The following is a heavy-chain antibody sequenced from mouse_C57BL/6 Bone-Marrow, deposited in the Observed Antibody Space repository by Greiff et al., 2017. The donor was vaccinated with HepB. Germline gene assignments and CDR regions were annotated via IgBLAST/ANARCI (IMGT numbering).Heavy chain of an antibody. CDR1: GYTFTDYE. CDR3: TRRGSSPYYYAMDY. CDR2: IDPETGGT. J-gene: IGHJ4*01. D-gene: IGHD1-1*01. V-gene: IGHV1-15*01. Sequence: QVQLKQSGAELVRPGASVTLSCKASGYTFTDYEMHWVKQTPVHGLEWIGAIDPETGGTAYNQKFKGKAILTADKSSSTAYMELRSLTSEDSAVYYCTRRGSSPYYYAMDYWGQGTSVTVSS.